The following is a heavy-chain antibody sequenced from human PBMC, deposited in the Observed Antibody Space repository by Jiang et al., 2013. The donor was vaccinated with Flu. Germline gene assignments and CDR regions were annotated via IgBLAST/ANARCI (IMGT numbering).Heavy chain of an antibody. CDR2: ISSEGSTT. CDR3: AKDVTDQLLNEGEGYYYYMDV. V-gene: IGHV3-30*18. Sequence: VQLVESGGGVVQPGRSLRLSCAASGFTFSSYGIHWVRQAPGKGLEWLAVISSEGSTTFYADAVKGRFTISRDNSQNTLYLQINSLRAEDTAVYYCAKDVTDQLLNEGEGYYYYMDVWGKGTTVTVSS. D-gene: IGHD2-2*01. J-gene: IGHJ6*03. CDR1: GFTFSSYG.